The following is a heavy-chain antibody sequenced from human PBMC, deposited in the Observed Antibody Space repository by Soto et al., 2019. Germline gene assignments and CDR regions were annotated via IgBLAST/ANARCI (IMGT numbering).Heavy chain of an antibody. CDR2: ISGRGGST. V-gene: IGHV3-23*01. Sequence: EVQLLEAGGGLVQPGGSLRLSCAASGFTFSSYAISWVRQAPGKGLEWVAAISGRGGSTYYADSVKGRFTISRDNSKNTMYLQMNSLRAEDTAVYYCARRASGWFFDYWGQGTLVTVS. D-gene: IGHD6-19*01. CDR1: GFTFSSYA. CDR3: ARRASGWFFDY. J-gene: IGHJ4*02.